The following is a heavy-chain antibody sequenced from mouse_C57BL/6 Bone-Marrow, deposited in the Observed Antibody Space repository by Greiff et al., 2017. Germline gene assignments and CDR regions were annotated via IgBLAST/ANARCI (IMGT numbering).Heavy chain of an antibody. J-gene: IGHJ2*01. CDR3: ARRDYGSSLFDY. D-gene: IGHD1-1*01. V-gene: IGHV1-81*01. CDR1: GYTFTSYG. CDR2: IYPRSGNT. Sequence: QVQLQQSGAELARPGASVKLSCKASGYTFTSYGISWVKQRTGQGLEWIGEIYPRSGNTYYNEKFKGKATLTADKSSSTAYMELRSLTSEDSAVYFCARRDYGSSLFDYWGQGTTLTVSS.